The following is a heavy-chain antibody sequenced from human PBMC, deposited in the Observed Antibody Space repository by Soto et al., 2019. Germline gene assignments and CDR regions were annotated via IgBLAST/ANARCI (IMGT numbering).Heavy chain of an antibody. Sequence: EVQLVESGGGLVQPGRSLRLSCAASGFNFNDYGMHWVRQVPGKGLEWVSGISWTGGPIGYSDSVKGRFTISRDNAKNSLYLQMNSLRADDTGVYYCVRDFRGAVAGSEFDHWGQGTLVTVSS. CDR1: GFNFNDYG. CDR3: VRDFRGAVAGSEFDH. V-gene: IGHV3-9*01. J-gene: IGHJ4*02. D-gene: IGHD6-19*01. CDR2: ISWTGGPI.